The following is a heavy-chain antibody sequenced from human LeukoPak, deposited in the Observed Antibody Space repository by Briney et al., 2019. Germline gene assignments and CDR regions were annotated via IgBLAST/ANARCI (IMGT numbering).Heavy chain of an antibody. Sequence: GGSLRLSCAASGFTFSGSAMHWVRQASGKGLEWVGRIRSRANNYATAYAASVKGRFTISRDDSKNTAYLQMNSLKTEDAAVYYCSSLADYWGQGTLVTVSS. CDR1: GFTFSGSA. V-gene: IGHV3-73*01. D-gene: IGHD3-3*02. CDR3: SSLADY. J-gene: IGHJ4*02. CDR2: IRSRANNYAT.